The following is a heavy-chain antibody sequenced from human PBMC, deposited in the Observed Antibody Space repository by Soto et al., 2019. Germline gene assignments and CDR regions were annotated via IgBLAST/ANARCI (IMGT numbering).Heavy chain of an antibody. Sequence: QVVLEQSGGEVKKPGASVKVSCKASGYTFSGYSITWVRQAPGQGLEWMGRISGYNGNTNYARTLRGRLPLTTDTSTSTAYMELRSLTSDDTAVSYCARDVFCGGAPACPDMDVWGQGTTVTVSS. V-gene: IGHV1-18*04. CDR2: ISGYNGNT. CDR3: ARDVFCGGAPACPDMDV. J-gene: IGHJ6*02. D-gene: IGHD2-21*01. CDR1: GYTFSGYS.